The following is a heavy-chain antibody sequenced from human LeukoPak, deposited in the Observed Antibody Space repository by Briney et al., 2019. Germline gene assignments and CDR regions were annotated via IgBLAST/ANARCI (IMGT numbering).Heavy chain of an antibody. CDR2: ISGSGGST. CDR3: AKSWENYYDSSGYWLMTDRARYNGSAFDI. V-gene: IGHV3-23*01. J-gene: IGHJ3*02. Sequence: PGGSLRLSCAASGFTFSSYAMSWVRQAPGKGLEWVSAISGSGGSTYYADSVKGRFTISRDNSKNTLYLQMNSLRAEDTAVYYCAKSWENYYDSSGYWLMTDRARYNGSAFDIWGQGTMVTVSS. CDR1: GFTFSSYA. D-gene: IGHD3-22*01.